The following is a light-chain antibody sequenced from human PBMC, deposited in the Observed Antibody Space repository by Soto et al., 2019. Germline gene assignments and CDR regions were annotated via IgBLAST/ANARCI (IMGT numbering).Light chain of an antibody. Sequence: QSVLTQPPSVSGAPGQRVTISCTGSSYKIGAGYDLHWYQQLPGTAPKLLIYGNSNRPSGVPDRFSGSKSGTSASLAITGLQAEDEADYYCQSYDSSLSVRYVFGTGTKVTVL. CDR2: GNS. J-gene: IGLJ1*01. V-gene: IGLV1-40*01. CDR1: SYKIGAGYD. CDR3: QSYDSSLSVRYV.